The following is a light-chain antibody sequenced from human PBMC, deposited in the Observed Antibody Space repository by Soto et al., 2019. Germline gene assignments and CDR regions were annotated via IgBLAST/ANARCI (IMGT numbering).Light chain of an antibody. CDR1: QSISSW. Sequence: DIQMTQSPSTLSASVGDRVTITCRASQSISSWLAWYQQKPGKAPKLLIYDASSLESGVPSRFSGSGSGKEFTLTISSLQPDDFATYYCQQYDSYSPSFGQGTKLESK. V-gene: IGKV1-5*01. CDR3: QQYDSYSPS. CDR2: DAS. J-gene: IGKJ2*01.